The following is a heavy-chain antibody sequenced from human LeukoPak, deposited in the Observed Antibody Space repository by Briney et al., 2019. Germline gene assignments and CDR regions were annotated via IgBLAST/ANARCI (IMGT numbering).Heavy chain of an antibody. Sequence: SETLSLTCTVSGDSINNYYWNWIRQPPGKGLEWIGYIYYSGNTHYNPSLKSRVTISIDTSKNQFSLKLRSVTAADTAMYYCAGDTYGSDYWGQGTRVTVSS. D-gene: IGHD3-10*01. CDR1: GDSINNYY. CDR3: AGDTYGSDY. V-gene: IGHV4-59*01. J-gene: IGHJ4*02. CDR2: IYYSGNT.